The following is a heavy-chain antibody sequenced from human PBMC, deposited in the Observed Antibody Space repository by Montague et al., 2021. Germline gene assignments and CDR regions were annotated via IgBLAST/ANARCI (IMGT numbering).Heavy chain of an antibody. CDR1: GFTVSSNY. CDR3: ARDVPYSSGWYQDS. D-gene: IGHD6-19*01. J-gene: IGHJ4*02. CDR2: IYTGDMT. Sequence: SLRLSCAVSGFTVSSNYMSWVRQAPGKGLEWVSVIYTGDMTYYADAVKGRFTITRDNSKNTLLLQLNSLRVEDTAVDYCARDVPYSSGWYQDSWGQGTLVIVSS. V-gene: IGHV3-53*01.